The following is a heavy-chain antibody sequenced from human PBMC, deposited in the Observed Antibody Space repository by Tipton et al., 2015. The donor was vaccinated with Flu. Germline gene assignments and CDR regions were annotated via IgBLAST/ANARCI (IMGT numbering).Heavy chain of an antibody. V-gene: IGHV1-18*01. D-gene: IGHD3-3*01. J-gene: IGHJ6*02. CDR1: GYTFTSYG. Sequence: QVQLVQSGTEVKKPGASVKVSCKASGYTFTSYGISWVRQAPGQGLEWMGWISAYNGNTNYAQKLQGRVTMTTDTSTSTAYMELRSLRSDDTAAYYCARDPYYDFWSGYYASYYYYGMDVWGQGTTVTVSS. CDR2: ISAYNGNT. CDR3: ARDPYYDFWSGYYASYYYYGMDV.